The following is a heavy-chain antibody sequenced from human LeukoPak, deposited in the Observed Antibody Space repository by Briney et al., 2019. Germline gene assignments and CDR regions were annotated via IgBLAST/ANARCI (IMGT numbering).Heavy chain of an antibody. J-gene: IGHJ4*02. D-gene: IGHD3-9*01. CDR1: GGSISSGDYY. V-gene: IGHV4-30-4*08. Sequence: SETLSLTCTVSGGSISSGDYYWSWIRQPPGKGLEWIGYIYYSGSTYYNPSLKSRVTISVDTSKNQFSLKLSSVTAADTAVYYCARYSALLRYFDWPLGVDYWGQGTLVTVSS. CDR3: ARYSALLRYFDWPLGVDY. CDR2: IYYSGST.